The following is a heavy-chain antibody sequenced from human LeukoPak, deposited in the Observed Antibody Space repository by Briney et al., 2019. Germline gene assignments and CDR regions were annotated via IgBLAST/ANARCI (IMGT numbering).Heavy chain of an antibody. CDR2: IGIGGDT. D-gene: IGHD2-21*02. J-gene: IGHJ4*02. Sequence: GGSLRLSCAASGFTFSGYDMHWVRQATGKGLEWVSAIGIGGDTYYPGSVKGRFTISRENAKNSLYLQMNSLRAGDTAVYYCARGGIPVTGIDEVDYWGQGTLVTVSS. CDR1: GFTFSGYD. CDR3: ARGGIPVTGIDEVDY. V-gene: IGHV3-13*01.